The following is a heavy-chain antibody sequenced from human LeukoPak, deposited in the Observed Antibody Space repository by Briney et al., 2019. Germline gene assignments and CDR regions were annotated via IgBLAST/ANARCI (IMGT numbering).Heavy chain of an antibody. V-gene: IGHV4-4*07. CDR3: ARDYYDSSGYSKYYYYYYMDV. Sequence: SETLSLTCTVSGGSISSYYWSWIRQPAGKGLEWIGRIYTSGSTNYNPSFKSRVTMSVDTSKNQFSLKLSSVTAADTAVYYCARDYYDSSGYSKYYYYYYMDVWGKGTTVTVSS. CDR2: IYTSGST. D-gene: IGHD3-22*01. CDR1: GGSISSYY. J-gene: IGHJ6*03.